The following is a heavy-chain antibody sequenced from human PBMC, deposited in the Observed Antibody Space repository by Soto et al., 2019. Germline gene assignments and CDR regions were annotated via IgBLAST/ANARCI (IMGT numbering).Heavy chain of an antibody. CDR3: ARDLDIVATSSYFDY. V-gene: IGHV3-30-3*01. CDR1: GFTFSSYA. J-gene: IGHJ4*02. D-gene: IGHD5-12*01. CDR2: ISYDGSNK. Sequence: QVQLVESGGGVVQPGRSLRLSCAASGFTFSSYAMHWVRQAPGKGLEWVAVISYDGSNKYYADSVKGRFTISRDNPKNTLYLQMNSLRAEDTAVYYCARDLDIVATSSYFDYWGQGTLVTVSS.